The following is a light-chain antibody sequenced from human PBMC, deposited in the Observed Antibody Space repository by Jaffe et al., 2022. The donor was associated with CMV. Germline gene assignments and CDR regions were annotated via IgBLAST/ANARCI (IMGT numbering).Light chain of an antibody. V-gene: IGLV1-44*01. CDR3: AAWDDSLNGRYV. Sequence: QSVLTQPPSASATPGQRVTISCSGGSSNIGNYSVNWYRQLPGTAPKLLIYHDDQRPSGVPDRFSGSTSDTSASLAISGLQSEDEADYYCAAWDDSLNGRYVFGTGTRVTVL. CDR1: SSNIGNYS. CDR2: HDD. J-gene: IGLJ1*01.